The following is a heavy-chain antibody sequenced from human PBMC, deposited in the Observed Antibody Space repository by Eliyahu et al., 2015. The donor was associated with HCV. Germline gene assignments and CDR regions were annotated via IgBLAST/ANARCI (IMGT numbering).Heavy chain of an antibody. Sequence: QVQLVQSGAEVKKPGSSVKVSCKASGGTFSSYAISWVRQAPGQGLEWMGRIIPILGIANYAQKFQGRVTITADKSTSTAYMELSSLRSEDTAVYYCARGDTYCGGDCYWWFDPWGQGTLVTVSS. D-gene: IGHD2-21*02. J-gene: IGHJ5*02. CDR3: ARGDTYCGGDCYWWFDP. CDR2: IIPILGIA. CDR1: GGTFSSYA. V-gene: IGHV1-69*04.